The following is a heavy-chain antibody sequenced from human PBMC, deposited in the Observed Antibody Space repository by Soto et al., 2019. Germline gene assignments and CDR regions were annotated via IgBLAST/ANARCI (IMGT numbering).Heavy chain of an antibody. CDR3: ARAPRYCSGGSCYPWFDP. V-gene: IGHV4-59*01. D-gene: IGHD2-15*01. CDR2: ISYSGST. J-gene: IGHJ5*02. CDR1: GGSISSYY. Sequence: SETLSLTCTVSGGSISSYYWSWIRQPPGKGLEWIGYISYSGSTNYNPSLKSRFTISVDTSKNQFSLKLSSVTAADTAVYYCARAPRYCSGGSCYPWFDPWGQGTLVTVSS.